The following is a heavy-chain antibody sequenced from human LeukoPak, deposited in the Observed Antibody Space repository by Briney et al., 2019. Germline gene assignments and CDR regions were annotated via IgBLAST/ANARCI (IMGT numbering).Heavy chain of an antibody. CDR3: TTERMRYYYDSSGYRDY. CDR1: GFTFSNAW. Sequence: GGSLRLSCAASGFTFSNAWMSWVRQAPGKGLEWVGRIKSKTDGGTTDYAAPVKGRFTISRDDSKNTLYLQMNSLKTEDTAVYYCTTERMRYYYDSSGYRDYWGQGTLVTVSS. D-gene: IGHD3-22*01. V-gene: IGHV3-15*01. J-gene: IGHJ4*02. CDR2: IKSKTDGGTT.